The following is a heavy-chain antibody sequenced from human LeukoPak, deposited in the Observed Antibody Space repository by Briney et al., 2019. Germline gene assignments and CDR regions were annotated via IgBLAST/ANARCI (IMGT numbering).Heavy chain of an antibody. Sequence: SETLSLTCTVSGGSISSGGYYWSWIRQHPGKGLEWIGYIYYSGSTYHNPSLKSRVTISVDTSKNQFSLKLSSVTAADTAVYYCARGVGHDFWNYYYYMDVWGKGTTVTVSS. D-gene: IGHD3-3*01. J-gene: IGHJ6*03. V-gene: IGHV4-31*03. CDR2: IYYSGST. CDR3: ARGVGHDFWNYYYYMDV. CDR1: GGSISSGGYY.